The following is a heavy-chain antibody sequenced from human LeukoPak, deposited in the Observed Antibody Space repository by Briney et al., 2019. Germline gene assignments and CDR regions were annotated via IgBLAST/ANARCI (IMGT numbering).Heavy chain of an antibody. Sequence: SETLSLTCTVSGGSISSYYWSWLRQPPGKGLEGIRYIDYRGSTDYNPSHKSRVTISVDTSKNQFSLKLSSVTAADTAVYYCARQYYDYVWGSYRPLDPWGQGTLVTVS. D-gene: IGHD3-16*02. CDR2: IDYRGST. CDR3: ARQYYDYVWGSYRPLDP. CDR1: GGSISSYY. J-gene: IGHJ5*02. V-gene: IGHV4-59*08.